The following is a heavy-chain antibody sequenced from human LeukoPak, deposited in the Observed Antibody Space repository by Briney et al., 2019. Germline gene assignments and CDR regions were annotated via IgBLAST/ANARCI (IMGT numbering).Heavy chain of an antibody. CDR1: GFTSSKYA. CDR3: AKDRFDYYHSSGYYYFDY. V-gene: IGHV3-23*01. J-gene: IGHJ4*01. Sequence: GGSLRLSCAVSGFTSSKYATSAVRQAPGKGLEWVSGISTSGGGIYYAHSVKGRFTISRDNSMNTLYLQMYSLRDDDTAVYYCAKDRFDYYHSSGYYYFDYWGHGTLVTVSS. CDR2: ISTSGGGI. D-gene: IGHD3-22*01.